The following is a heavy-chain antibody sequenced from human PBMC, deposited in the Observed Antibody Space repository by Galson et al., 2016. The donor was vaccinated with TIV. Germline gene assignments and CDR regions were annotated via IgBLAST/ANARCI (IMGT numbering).Heavy chain of an antibody. V-gene: IGHV3-53*04. CDR3: ARVLIGTTVYFQRRGQGTLFTSLCHISKHTSKITMYLLMDTLEVDDSCVYYGARDLTATTRFFPR. CDR1: GFTVSSNY. J-gene: IGHJ1*01. CDR2: IYSGGSA. Sequence: SLRLSCAASGFTVSSNYMNWVRQAPGKGLEWVSVIYSGGSAYYAASVKSRFTISRHSSRNTLYLQMNSMRVDDTAVYYCARVLIGTTVYFQRRGQGTLFTSLCHISKHTSKITMYLLMDTLEVDDSCVYYGARDLTATTRFFPRWGRGTLVAVSS. D-gene: IGHD1-1*01.